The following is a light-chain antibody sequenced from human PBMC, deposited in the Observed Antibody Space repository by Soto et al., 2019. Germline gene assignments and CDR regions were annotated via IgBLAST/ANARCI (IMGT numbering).Light chain of an antibody. Sequence: EIVLTQSPDTLSVSPGERATLSCRTSQSVGSNLAWYQQKPGQAPRLLMYGAFIRAPGFPVRFRGSGSGSEFTRTISSLQSEDCALYYCQQYDKWPYTFGQGTNLEIK. CDR2: GAF. CDR1: QSVGSN. V-gene: IGKV3-15*01. CDR3: QQYDKWPYT. J-gene: IGKJ2*01.